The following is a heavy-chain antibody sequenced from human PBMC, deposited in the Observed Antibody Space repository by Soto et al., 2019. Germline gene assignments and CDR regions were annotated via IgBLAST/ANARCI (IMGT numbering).Heavy chain of an antibody. CDR3: AKDKRPGDYYYYGMDV. CDR2: ISWNSGSI. Sequence: EVQLVESGGGLVQPGRSLRLSCAASGFTFDDYAMHWVRQAPGKGLEWVSGISWNSGSIGYADSVKGRFTISRDNATNFLYLQMNSLRAEDTALYYCAKDKRPGDYYYYGMDVWGQGTTVTVSS. V-gene: IGHV3-9*01. CDR1: GFTFDDYA. J-gene: IGHJ6*02. D-gene: IGHD6-6*01.